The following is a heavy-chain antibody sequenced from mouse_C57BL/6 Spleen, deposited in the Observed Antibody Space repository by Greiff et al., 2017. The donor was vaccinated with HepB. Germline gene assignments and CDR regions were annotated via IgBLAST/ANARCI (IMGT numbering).Heavy chain of an antibody. J-gene: IGHJ1*03. CDR1: GYTLTSYW. CDR2: IHPNSGST. D-gene: IGHD2-5*01. V-gene: IGHV1-64*01. Sequence: QVQLQQPGAELVKPGASVKLSCKASGYTLTSYWMHWVKQRPGQGLEWIGMIHPNSGSTNYNEKFKSKATLTVDKSSSTAYMQLSSLTSEDSAVYYCARLYSNHPGYFDVWGTATTVTVSS. CDR3: ARLYSNHPGYFDV.